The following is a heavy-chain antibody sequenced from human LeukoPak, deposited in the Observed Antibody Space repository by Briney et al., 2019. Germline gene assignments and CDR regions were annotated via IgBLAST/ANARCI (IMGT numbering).Heavy chain of an antibody. CDR2: ISGSGGST. Sequence: SGGSLRLSCAASGFTFSTYGMSWVRRAPGKGLEWVSGISGSGGSTYYADSVKGRFTISRDNSKNTLYLQMNSLRAEDTALYYCAKPYSSGWFGAFDIWGQGTMVTVSS. J-gene: IGHJ3*02. CDR1: GFTFSTYG. V-gene: IGHV3-23*01. CDR3: AKPYSSGWFGAFDI. D-gene: IGHD6-19*01.